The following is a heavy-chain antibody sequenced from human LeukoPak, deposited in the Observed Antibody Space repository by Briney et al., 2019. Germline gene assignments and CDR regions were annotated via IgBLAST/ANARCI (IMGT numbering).Heavy chain of an antibody. CDR1: GGSISCYY. V-gene: IGHV4-4*07. J-gene: IGHJ4*02. CDR2: IYTSGST. Sequence: SETLSLTCTVSGGSISCYYWSWIRQPAGKGLEWIGHIYTSGSTNYNPSLKSRVTMSVDTSNNQFSLRLTSVTAADTAVFYCARGTQQWPFYYFDYWGQGTLVTVSS. D-gene: IGHD6-19*01. CDR3: ARGTQQWPFYYFDY.